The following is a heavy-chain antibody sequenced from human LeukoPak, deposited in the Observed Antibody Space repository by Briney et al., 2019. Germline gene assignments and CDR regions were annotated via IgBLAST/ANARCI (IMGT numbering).Heavy chain of an antibody. CDR2: INAGNGNT. V-gene: IGHV1-3*01. J-gene: IGHJ4*02. D-gene: IGHD2-2*01. Sequence: ASVKVSCKASGYTFTSYGISWVRQTPGQRLEWMGWINAGNGNTKYSQNFQDRVTITRDTSANTAYMELSSLRSEDTAVYYCARGNCSSTSCPNVYWGQGTLVTVSS. CDR1: GYTFTSYG. CDR3: ARGNCSSTSCPNVY.